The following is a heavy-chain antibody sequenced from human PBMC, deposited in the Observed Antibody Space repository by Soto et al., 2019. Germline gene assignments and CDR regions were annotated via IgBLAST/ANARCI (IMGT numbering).Heavy chain of an antibody. Sequence: ASVKVSCKASGYTFTNYAMHWVRQAPGQRLEWMGWINAGNGNTKYSQRFQGRVTITRDTSASTAYMEMSSLKSEDTVVYYCARGRTSEAYYFDTSGYFADYWGQGTLVTVSS. CDR3: ARGRTSEAYYFDTSGYFADY. V-gene: IGHV1-3*01. J-gene: IGHJ4*02. CDR1: GYTFTNYA. CDR2: INAGNGNT. D-gene: IGHD3-22*01.